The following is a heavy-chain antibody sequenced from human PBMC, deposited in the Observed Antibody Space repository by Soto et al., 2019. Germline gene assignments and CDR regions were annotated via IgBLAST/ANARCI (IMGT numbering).Heavy chain of an antibody. Sequence: GASVKVSCKASGYTFTSYYMHWVRQAPGQGLEWMGIINPSGGSTSYAQKFQGRVTMTRDTSTSTVYMELCSLRSEDTAVYYCARSGGITIFGVVTPRLYYYYGMDVWGQGTTVTVSS. D-gene: IGHD3-3*01. J-gene: IGHJ6*02. CDR2: INPSGGST. CDR3: ARSGGITIFGVVTPRLYYYYGMDV. CDR1: GYTFTSYY. V-gene: IGHV1-46*01.